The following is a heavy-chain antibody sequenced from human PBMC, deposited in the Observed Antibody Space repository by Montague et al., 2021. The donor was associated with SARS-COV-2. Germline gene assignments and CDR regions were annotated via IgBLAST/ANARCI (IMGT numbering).Heavy chain of an antibody. CDR1: GGSISSSSYY. CDR2: IYYSGST. CDR3: ARWKLYCSGGSCYSNRFDI. J-gene: IGHJ3*02. Sequence: SETLSLTCTVSGGSISSSSYYWGWIRPPPGKGLEWFGSIYYSGSTYYNPSLKRRVTISVDTSKNQFSLKLSSVTAADTAVYYCARWKLYCSGGSCYSNRFDIWGQGTMVTVSS. D-gene: IGHD2-15*01. V-gene: IGHV4-39*01.